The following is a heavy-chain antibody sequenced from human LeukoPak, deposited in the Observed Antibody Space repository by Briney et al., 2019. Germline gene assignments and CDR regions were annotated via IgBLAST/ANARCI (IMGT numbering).Heavy chain of an antibody. CDR2: IYYSGST. CDR1: GGSISSYY. J-gene: IGHJ3*02. D-gene: IGHD5-24*01. V-gene: IGHV4-59*08. Sequence: SETLSLTCTVSGGSISSYYWSWIRQPPGKGLEWIGYIYYSGSTNYNPSLKSRVTISVDTSKNQFSLKLSSVTAADTAVYYCARTSRWLQFGAFDIWGQGTMVTVSS. CDR3: ARTSRWLQFGAFDI.